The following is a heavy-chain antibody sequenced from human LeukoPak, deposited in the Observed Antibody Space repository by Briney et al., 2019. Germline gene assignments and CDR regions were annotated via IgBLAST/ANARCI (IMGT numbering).Heavy chain of an antibody. J-gene: IGHJ6*02. D-gene: IGHD3/OR15-3a*01. Sequence: ASVKVSCKASGYTFTSYYMHWVRQAPGQGLEWMGIINPSGGSTSYAQKFQGRVTMTRDTSTSTVYMELSSLRSEDTAVYYCARERWTRSYYYGMDVWGQGTTVTVSS. CDR1: GYTFTSYY. V-gene: IGHV1-46*01. CDR2: INPSGGST. CDR3: ARERWTRSYYYGMDV.